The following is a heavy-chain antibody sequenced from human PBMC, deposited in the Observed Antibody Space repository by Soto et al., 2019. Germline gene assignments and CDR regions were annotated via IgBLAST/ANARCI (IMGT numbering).Heavy chain of an antibody. CDR3: ARMYSSSWYLGDNWFDP. D-gene: IGHD6-13*01. J-gene: IGHJ5*02. V-gene: IGHV3-11*06. CDR1: GFTFSDYY. CDR2: ISSSSSYT. Sequence: GGSLRLSCAASGFTFSDYYMSWIRRAPGKGLEWVSYISSSSSYTNYADSVKGRFTISRDNAKNSLYLQMNSLRAEDTAVYYCARMYSSSWYLGDNWFDPWGQGTLVTVSS.